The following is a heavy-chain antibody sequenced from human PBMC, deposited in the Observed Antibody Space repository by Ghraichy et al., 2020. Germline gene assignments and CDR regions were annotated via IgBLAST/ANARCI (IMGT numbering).Heavy chain of an antibody. V-gene: IGHV4-34*01. J-gene: IGHJ5*02. CDR3: ARVMNDYGDYDSGFPNWFDP. D-gene: IGHD4-17*01. CDR1: GGSFSGYY. CDR2: INHSGST. Sequence: SETLSLTCAVYGGSFSGYYWSWIRQPPGKGLEWIGEINHSGSTNYNPSLKSRVTISVDTSKNQFSLKLSSVTAADTAVYYCARVMNDYGDYDSGFPNWFDPWGQGTLVTVSS.